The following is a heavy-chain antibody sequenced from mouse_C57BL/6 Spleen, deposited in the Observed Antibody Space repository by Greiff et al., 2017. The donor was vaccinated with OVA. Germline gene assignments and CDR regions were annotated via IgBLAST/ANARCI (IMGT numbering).Heavy chain of an antibody. V-gene: IGHV5-17*01. CDR2: ISSGSSTI. J-gene: IGHJ2*01. CDR3: ARKASLYFDY. Sequence: EVQLQVSGGGLVKPGGSLKLSCAASGFTFSDYGMHWVRPAPEKGLEWVAYISSGSSTIYYADTVKGRFTISRDNPKNTLFLQMTSLRSEETAMYYCARKASLYFDYWGLGPTLPVSS. D-gene: IGHD6-1*01. CDR1: GFTFSDYG.